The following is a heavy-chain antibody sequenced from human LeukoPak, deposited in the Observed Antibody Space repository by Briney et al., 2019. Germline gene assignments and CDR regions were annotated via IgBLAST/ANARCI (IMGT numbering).Heavy chain of an antibody. V-gene: IGHV4-34*01. CDR3: ARGWRAAHTGAELDY. D-gene: IGHD6-6*01. CDR2: INHSGST. CDR1: GGSFSGYY. J-gene: IGHJ4*02. Sequence: SETLSFTCAVYGGSFSGYYWSWIRQPPGKGLEWIGEINHSGSTNYNPTLKSRVTISVDTSKNQFSLKLSSVTAADTAVYYCARGWRAAHTGAELDYWGQGALVTVSS.